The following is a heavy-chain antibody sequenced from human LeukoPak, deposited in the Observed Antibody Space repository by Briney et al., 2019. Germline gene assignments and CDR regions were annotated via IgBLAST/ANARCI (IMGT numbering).Heavy chain of an antibody. CDR1: GGTFSSYA. D-gene: IGHD3-10*01. CDR3: ARSITMVRGVAHYFDY. Sequence: GASVKVSCKASGGTFSSYAISWVRQAPGQGLEWMGGIIPIFGTANYAQKFQGKVTITADESTSTAYMELSSLRSEDTAVYYCARSITMVRGVAHYFDYWAREPWSPSPQ. V-gene: IGHV1-69*13. J-gene: IGHJ4*02. CDR2: IIPIFGTA.